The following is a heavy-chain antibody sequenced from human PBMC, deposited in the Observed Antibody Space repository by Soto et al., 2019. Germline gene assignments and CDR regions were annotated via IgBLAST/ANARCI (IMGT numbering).Heavy chain of an antibody. CDR3: ARVATPISRNDH. V-gene: IGHV3-7*03. J-gene: IGHJ4*02. CDR2: RKEDGSEK. D-gene: IGHD2-2*02. CDR1: GFTFSSYW. Sequence: PGGSLRLSCAASGFTFSSYWMTWVRQFPGKGLEWVARRKEDGSEKYYVDSVKGRFTISRDNAKNSLYLQMNSLRPEDTAVYYCARVATPISRNDHWGQGTLVTVSS.